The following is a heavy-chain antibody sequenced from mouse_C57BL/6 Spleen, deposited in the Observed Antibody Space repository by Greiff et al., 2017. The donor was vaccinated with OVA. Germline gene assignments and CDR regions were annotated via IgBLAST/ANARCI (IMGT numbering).Heavy chain of an antibody. D-gene: IGHD1-1*01. CDR1: GYTFTDYE. Sequence: QVQLQQSGAELVRPGASVTLSCKASGYTFTDYEMHWVKQTPVHGLEWIGAIDPETGGTAYNQKFKGKAILTADKSSSTAYMELRSLTSEDSAVYYCTRPFTTVVAHFDYWGQGTTLTVSS. J-gene: IGHJ2*01. V-gene: IGHV1-15*01. CDR3: TRPFTTVVAHFDY. CDR2: IDPETGGT.